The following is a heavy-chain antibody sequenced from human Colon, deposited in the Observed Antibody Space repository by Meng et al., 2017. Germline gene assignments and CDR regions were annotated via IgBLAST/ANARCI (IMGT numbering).Heavy chain of an antibody. V-gene: IGHV3-21*01. Sequence: QLVESGGGLVKPGGSLRLSCVSSGFRFSDFSMTWVRQAPGKGLEWVSSISSSGNIIHYADSVRGRLIISRDNAKESVHLQMNDLRVEDTAMYYCTRSRPTSRACWGQGTLVTVSS. J-gene: IGHJ4*02. D-gene: IGHD6-13*01. CDR3: TRSRPTSRAC. CDR1: GFRFSDFS. CDR2: ISSSGNII.